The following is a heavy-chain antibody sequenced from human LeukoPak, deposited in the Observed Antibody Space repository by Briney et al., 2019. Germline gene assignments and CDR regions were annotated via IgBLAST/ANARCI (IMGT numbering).Heavy chain of an antibody. Sequence: GGSLRLSCAASGFTFSSYSMNWVRQAPGKGLEWVSYISSSSSTIYYADSVKGRFTISRDNAKNSLYLQMNSLRAEDTAVYYCARDPVEYSGSSDAFDIWGQGTMVTVSS. J-gene: IGHJ3*02. D-gene: IGHD1-26*01. CDR2: ISSSSSTI. V-gene: IGHV3-48*04. CDR1: GFTFSSYS. CDR3: ARDPVEYSGSSDAFDI.